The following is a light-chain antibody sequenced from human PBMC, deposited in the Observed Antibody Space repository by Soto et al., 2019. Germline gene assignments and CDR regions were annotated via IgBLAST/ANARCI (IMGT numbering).Light chain of an antibody. V-gene: IGKV3-15*01. J-gene: IGKJ1*01. Sequence: EIVMTQSPATLSVSPGERATLTCRASQSVSSNFAWYQQKPGQAPRLLISGASTRATGIPARFSGSGSGTEFPLTISSRQSEDFAVYYCQHYNNWPPWTFGQGTTVEIK. CDR3: QHYNNWPPWT. CDR2: GAS. CDR1: QSVSSN.